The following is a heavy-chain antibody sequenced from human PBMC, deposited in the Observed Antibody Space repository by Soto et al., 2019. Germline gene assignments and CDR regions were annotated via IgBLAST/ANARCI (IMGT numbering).Heavy chain of an antibody. CDR2: IYSGGST. J-gene: IGHJ6*03. V-gene: IGHV3-66*01. D-gene: IGHD4-17*01. CDR1: GFTVSSNY. CDR3: ASDSTDMSSYYYYYMDV. Sequence: GGSLRLSCAASGFTVSSNYMSWVRQAPGKGLEWVSVIYSGGSTYYADSVKGRFTISRDNSKNTLYLQMNSLRAEDTAVYYCASDSTDMSSYYYYYMDVWGKGTTVTVSS.